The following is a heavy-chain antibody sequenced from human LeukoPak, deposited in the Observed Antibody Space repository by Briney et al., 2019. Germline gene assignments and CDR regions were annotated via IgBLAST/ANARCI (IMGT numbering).Heavy chain of an antibody. Sequence: SQTLSLTCTVSGGSISSGGYYWSWIRQHPGKGLEWIGYIYYSGSTYYNPSLKSRVTISVDTSKNQFSLKLSSVTAADTAVYYCARSDSRLSSANWFDPWGQGTRVTVSS. CDR1: GGSISSGGYY. CDR3: ARSDSRLSSANWFDP. V-gene: IGHV4-31*03. J-gene: IGHJ5*02. D-gene: IGHD3-22*01. CDR2: IYYSGST.